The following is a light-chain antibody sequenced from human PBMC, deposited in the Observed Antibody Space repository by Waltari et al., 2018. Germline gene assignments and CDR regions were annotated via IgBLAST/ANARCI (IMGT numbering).Light chain of an antibody. J-gene: IGKJ5*01. CDR1: QSVSSY. CDR3: QQRSNWPPT. V-gene: IGKV3-11*01. Sequence: EIVLTQSPATLSLSPGERATLSCRASQSVSSYLAWYQQKPGQAPRLLIYDASNRATGITARFSGSGSGTDFTLTISRLEPEDFAVYYCQQRSNWPPTFGQGTRLEIK. CDR2: DAS.